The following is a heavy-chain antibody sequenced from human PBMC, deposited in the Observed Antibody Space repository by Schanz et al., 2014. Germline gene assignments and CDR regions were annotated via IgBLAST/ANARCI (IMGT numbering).Heavy chain of an antibody. J-gene: IGHJ6*02. D-gene: IGHD1-20*01. Sequence: EVQLLESGGGLVQPGGSLRLSCAASGFTFTNYAMTWVRQAPGKGLEWVSGISGSGETTYYADSVKGRFTISRDNSKNALYLQMNSLRAEDTAVYYCARRITGTHHNPYYHGMDVWGQGTLXTVSS. CDR3: ARRITGTHHNPYYHGMDV. CDR2: ISGSGETT. V-gene: IGHV3-23*01. CDR1: GFTFTNYA.